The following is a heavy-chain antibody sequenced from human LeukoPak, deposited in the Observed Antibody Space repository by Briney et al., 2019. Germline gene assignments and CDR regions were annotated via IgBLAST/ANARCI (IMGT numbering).Heavy chain of an antibody. Sequence: HPGGSLRLSCAASGFTFSSYWLTWVRQAPGKGLEWVANIKQDGSEKYYVDSVKGRFTISRDNAKNSLYLQMNSLRVEDTAVYYCARCGSSSGWYCNYWGQGTLVTVSS. CDR3: ARCGSSSGWYCNY. J-gene: IGHJ4*02. V-gene: IGHV3-7*01. CDR1: GFTFSSYW. CDR2: IKQDGSEK. D-gene: IGHD6-13*01.